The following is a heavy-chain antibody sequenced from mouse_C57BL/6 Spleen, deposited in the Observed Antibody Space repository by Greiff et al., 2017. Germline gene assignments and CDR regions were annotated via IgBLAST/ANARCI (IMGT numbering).Heavy chain of an antibody. J-gene: IGHJ4*01. V-gene: IGHV1-80*01. CDR2: IYPGDGDT. CDR3: ARSITTVVAKAMDY. CDR1: GYAFSSYW. Sequence: VQVVESGAELVKPGASVKISCKASGYAFSSYWMNWVKQRPGKGLEWIGQIYPGDGDTNYNGKFKGKATLTADKSSSTAYMQLSSLTSEDSAVYFCARSITTVVAKAMDYWGQGTSVTVSS. D-gene: IGHD1-1*01.